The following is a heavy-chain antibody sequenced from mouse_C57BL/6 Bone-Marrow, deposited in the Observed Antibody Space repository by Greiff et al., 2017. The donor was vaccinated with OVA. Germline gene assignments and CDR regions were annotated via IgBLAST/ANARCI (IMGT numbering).Heavy chain of an antibody. CDR3: AHYGSRLYLHY. CDR2: IAPSDSYI. Sequence: QVQLKQPGAELVRPGTSVKLSCKASGYTFTNYWMHWVKQRPGQGLEWIGVIAPSDSYINYNQKFKCRATLTVDTSSSTAYMHLSSLTSEDSAVYYCAHYGSRLYLHYWGQGTSLTVSS. J-gene: IGHJ2*02. V-gene: IGHV1-59*01. CDR1: GYTFTNYW. D-gene: IGHD1-1*01.